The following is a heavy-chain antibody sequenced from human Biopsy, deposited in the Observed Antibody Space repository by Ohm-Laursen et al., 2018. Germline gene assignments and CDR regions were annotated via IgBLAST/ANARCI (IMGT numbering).Heavy chain of an antibody. CDR1: GGTFTNHA. V-gene: IGHV1-69*06. Sequence: SVKVSCKASGGTFTNHAVGWVRQAPGQGLEWVGSSIPLFNTANYADKFQGRLTLTADKSTTTAYMELSSLRSEDTAIYYCARFPLGAYDDSGSYRAVEHWYFDLWGRGTLVTVSS. D-gene: IGHD3-22*01. CDR3: ARFPLGAYDDSGSYRAVEHWYFDL. J-gene: IGHJ2*01. CDR2: SIPLFNTA.